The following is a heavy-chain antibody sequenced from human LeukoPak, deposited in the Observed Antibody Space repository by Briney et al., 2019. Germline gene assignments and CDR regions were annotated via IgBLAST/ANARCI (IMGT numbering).Heavy chain of an antibody. CDR2: IYYSGST. CDR3: ARARIMITFGGVIALNWFDP. J-gene: IGHJ5*02. Sequence: SQTLSLTCTVSGGSISSGGYYWSWIRQHPGKGLEWIGYIYYSGSTYYNPSLKSRVTISVDTSKNQFSLKLNSVTAADTAVYYCARARIMITFGGVIALNWFDPWGQGTLVTVSS. V-gene: IGHV4-31*03. D-gene: IGHD3-16*02. CDR1: GGSISSGGYY.